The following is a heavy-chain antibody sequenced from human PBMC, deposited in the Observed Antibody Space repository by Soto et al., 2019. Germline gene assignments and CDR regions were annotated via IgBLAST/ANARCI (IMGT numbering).Heavy chain of an antibody. CDR2: ISGSGGST. CDR1: GFTFSSYA. V-gene: IGHV3-23*01. J-gene: IGHJ6*02. D-gene: IGHD3-10*01. Sequence: GGSLRLSCAASGFTFSSYAMSWVRQAPGKGLGWVSAISGSGGSTYYADSVKGRFTISRDNSKNTLYLQMNSLRAEDTAVYYCAKVRSRYYGSGSYTNYYYYYGMDVWGQGTTVTVSS. CDR3: AKVRSRYYGSGSYTNYYYYYGMDV.